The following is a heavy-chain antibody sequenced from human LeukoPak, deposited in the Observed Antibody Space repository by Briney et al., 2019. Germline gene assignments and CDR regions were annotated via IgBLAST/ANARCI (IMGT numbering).Heavy chain of an antibody. CDR2: IWYGGSNK. D-gene: IGHD3-3*01. CDR1: GFTFSSYG. CDR3: AKDPLPFGVVYYMDV. V-gene: IGHV3-30*02. Sequence: GGSLRLSCAASGFTFSSYGMHWVRQAPGKGLEWVAVIWYGGSNKYYADSVEGRFTISRDNSKNTLYLQMNSLRAEDTAVYYCAKDPLPFGVVYYMDVWGKGTTVTVSS. J-gene: IGHJ6*03.